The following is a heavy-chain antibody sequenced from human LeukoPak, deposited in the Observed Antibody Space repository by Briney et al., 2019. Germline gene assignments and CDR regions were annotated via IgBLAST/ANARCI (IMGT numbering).Heavy chain of an antibody. CDR3: ARDRAGSGYDSILDY. D-gene: IGHD5-12*01. CDR2: ISYDGSNK. V-gene: IGHV3-30*04. Sequence: GGSLRLSCAASGFTFSSYAMHWVRQAPGKGLEWVAVISYDGSNKYYADSVKGRFTISRDNSKNTLYLQMNSLRAEDMAVYYCARDRAGSGYDSILDYWGQGTLVTVSS. CDR1: GFTFSSYA. J-gene: IGHJ4*02.